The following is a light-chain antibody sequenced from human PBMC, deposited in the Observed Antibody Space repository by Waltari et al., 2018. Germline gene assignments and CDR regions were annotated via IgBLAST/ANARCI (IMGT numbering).Light chain of an antibody. V-gene: IGLV6-57*04. Sequence: FMLTQPHSVSESPGKTITISCTRSSGSIASNFVQWYQQHPGSAPTTVIYEDHQRPSGVPDRFSGSFDRSSNSASLTISGLKTEDEAEYYCQSYDGSGSWVFGGGTKLTVL. J-gene: IGLJ3*02. CDR2: EDH. CDR3: QSYDGSGSWV. CDR1: SGSIASNF.